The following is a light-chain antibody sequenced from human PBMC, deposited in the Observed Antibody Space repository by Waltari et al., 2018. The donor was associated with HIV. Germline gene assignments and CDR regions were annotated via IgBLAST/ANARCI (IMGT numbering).Light chain of an antibody. CDR3: SSYAGNNNYV. Sequence: QPALTQPPSASGSPGQSVSISCPGTSRALGTYTPSPWYQQHPGRAPNLLIYEVNKRPSGVPDRFSGSKSANTASLTVSGLQVADEADYYCSSYAGNNNYVFGTGTRVTVL. CDR2: EVN. J-gene: IGLJ1*01. V-gene: IGLV2-8*01. CDR1: SRALGTYTP.